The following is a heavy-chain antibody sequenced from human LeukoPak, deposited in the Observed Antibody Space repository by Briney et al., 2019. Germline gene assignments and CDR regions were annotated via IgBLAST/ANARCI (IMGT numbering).Heavy chain of an antibody. CDR2: ISAYNGNT. Sequence: ASVKVSCKASGYTFTSYGISWVRQAPGQGLEWMGWISAYNGNTNYAQKLQGRVTMTTDTSTSTAYMELRSLRSDDTAVYYCARQLSVAGSLGLVYWGQGTLVTVSS. CDR3: ARQLSVAGSLGLVY. D-gene: IGHD6-19*01. J-gene: IGHJ4*02. CDR1: GYTFTSYG. V-gene: IGHV1-18*01.